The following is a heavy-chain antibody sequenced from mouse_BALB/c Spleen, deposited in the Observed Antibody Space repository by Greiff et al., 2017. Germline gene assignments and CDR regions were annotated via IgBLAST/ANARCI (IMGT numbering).Heavy chain of an antibody. CDR3: ARDGGYYDFAY. CDR2: ISDGGSYT. V-gene: IGHV5-4*02. Sequence: EVQLQESGGGLVKPGGSLKLSCAASGFTFSDYYMYWVRQTPEKRLEWVATISDGGSYTYYPDSVKGRFTISRDNAKNNLYLQMSSLKSEDTAMYYCARDGGYYDFAYWGQGTLVTVSA. CDR1: GFTFSDYY. J-gene: IGHJ3*01. D-gene: IGHD2-3*01.